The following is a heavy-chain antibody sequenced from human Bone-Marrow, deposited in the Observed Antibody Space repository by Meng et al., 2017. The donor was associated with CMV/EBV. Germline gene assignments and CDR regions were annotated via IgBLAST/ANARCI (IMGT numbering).Heavy chain of an antibody. Sequence: GSLRLSCAVSRFTFSSYAMHWVRQAPGKGLEWIGYIYYSGSTNYNPSLKSRVTISVDTSKNQFSLKLSSVTAADTAVYYCARDLTFRGFDPWGQGTLVTVSS. J-gene: IGHJ5*02. CDR2: IYYSGST. D-gene: IGHD3-16*01. V-gene: IGHV4-59*01. CDR1: RFTFSSYA. CDR3: ARDLTFRGFDP.